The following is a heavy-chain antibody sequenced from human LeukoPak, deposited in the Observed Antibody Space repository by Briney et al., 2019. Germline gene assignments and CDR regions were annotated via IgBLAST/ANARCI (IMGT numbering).Heavy chain of an antibody. CDR2: ISSSSSYI. CDR3: AREPLVRGVSFDY. V-gene: IGHV3-21*01. J-gene: IGHJ4*02. Sequence: GGSLRLSCAASGFTFSSYSMNWVRQAPGKGLEWVSSISSSSSYIYYADSVKGQFTISRDSAKNSLYLQMNSLRAEDTAVYYCAREPLVRGVSFDYWGQGTLVTVSS. D-gene: IGHD3-10*01. CDR1: GFTFSSYS.